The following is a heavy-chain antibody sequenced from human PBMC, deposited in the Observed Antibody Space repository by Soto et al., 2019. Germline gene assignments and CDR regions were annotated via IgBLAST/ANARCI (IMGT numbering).Heavy chain of an antibody. CDR3: VKDMKWGGMTTIHYFDS. D-gene: IGHD1-26*01. CDR1: GFTIDDCA. V-gene: IGHV3-9*01. J-gene: IGHJ4*02. CDR2: ISSNSDTI. Sequence: EVQLVESGGGLVQPGRSLRLSCAASGFTIDDCAMHWVRQVPGKGLEWVSGISSNSDTIDYADSVKGRFTISRDNAKNSLFLQMNTLRPEDTALYYCVKDMKWGGMTTIHYFDSWGQGTLVTVSS.